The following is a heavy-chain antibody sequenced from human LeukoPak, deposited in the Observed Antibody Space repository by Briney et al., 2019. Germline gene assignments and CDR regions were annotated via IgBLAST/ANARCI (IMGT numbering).Heavy chain of an antibody. Sequence: GGSLRLSCAASGXTVSSNYMSWVRQAPGKGLEWVSVIYSGGITYYADSVKGRFTISRDNSKNTLYLQMNSLRAEDTAVYYCALQRPLKGVWGQGTTVTVSS. CDR2: IYSGGIT. J-gene: IGHJ6*02. D-gene: IGHD1-1*01. CDR1: GXTVSSNY. V-gene: IGHV3-66*04. CDR3: ALQRPLKGV.